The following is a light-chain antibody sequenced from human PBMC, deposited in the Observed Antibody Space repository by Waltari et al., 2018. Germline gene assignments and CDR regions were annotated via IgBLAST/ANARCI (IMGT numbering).Light chain of an antibody. V-gene: IGLV2-11*01. CDR2: DVR. Sequence: QSVLTQPRSVSGSRGQSVTISCTGNKSAVGAFDSVSWYQHHPGKVPKLMIYDVRRRPSGVPPRFSGSKSGNSASLTISGLQTEDEADYYCCSYAGNYIMIFGGGTKVTVL. CDR3: CSYAGNYIMI. J-gene: IGLJ2*01. CDR1: KSAVGAFDS.